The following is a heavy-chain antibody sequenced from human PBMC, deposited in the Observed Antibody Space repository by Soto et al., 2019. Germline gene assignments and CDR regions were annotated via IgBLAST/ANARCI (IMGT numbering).Heavy chain of an antibody. CDR2: IYYSGST. CDR1: GGSISSYY. Sequence: SETLSLTCTVSGGSISSYYWSWIRQPPGKGLEWIGYIYYSGSTNYNPSLKSRVTISVDTSKNQFSLKLSSVTAADTAVYYCACSRDFWSGRTEVFDYWGQGTLVTVSS. V-gene: IGHV4-59*01. CDR3: ACSRDFWSGRTEVFDY. D-gene: IGHD3-3*01. J-gene: IGHJ4*02.